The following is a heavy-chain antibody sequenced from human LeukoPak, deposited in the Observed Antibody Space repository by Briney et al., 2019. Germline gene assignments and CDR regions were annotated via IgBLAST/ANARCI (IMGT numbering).Heavy chain of an antibody. CDR1: GFTFSSYS. V-gene: IGHV3-48*01. Sequence: GGSLGLSCAASGFTFSSYSMNWVRQAPGKGLEWVSYISSSSSTIYYADSVKGRFTISRDNAKNSLYLQMNSLRAEDTAVYYCARDRGSSWYNYWFDPWGQGTLVTVSS. CDR3: ARDRGSSWYNYWFDP. J-gene: IGHJ5*02. CDR2: ISSSSSTI. D-gene: IGHD6-13*01.